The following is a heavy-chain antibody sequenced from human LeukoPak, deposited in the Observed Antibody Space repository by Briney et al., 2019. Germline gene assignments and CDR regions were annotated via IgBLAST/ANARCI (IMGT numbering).Heavy chain of an antibody. CDR2: ISGSGGST. Sequence: GGSLRLSCAASGFTFSSYAMSRVRQAPGRGLEWVSAISGSGGSTYYADSVKGRFTISRDNSKNTLYLQMNSLRAEDTAVYYCAKARGVNIVVVPSPFDYWGQGTLVTVSS. J-gene: IGHJ4*02. D-gene: IGHD2-2*01. CDR1: GFTFSSYA. V-gene: IGHV3-23*01. CDR3: AKARGVNIVVVPSPFDY.